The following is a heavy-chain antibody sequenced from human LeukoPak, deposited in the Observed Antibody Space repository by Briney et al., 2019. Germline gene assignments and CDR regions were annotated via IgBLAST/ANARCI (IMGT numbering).Heavy chain of an antibody. CDR2: ISGSGGST. J-gene: IGHJ4*02. Sequence: GASLRLSCAASGFTFSSYAMSWVRQAPGKGLEWVSAISGSGGSTYYADSVKGRFTISRDNSKNTLYLQMNSLRAEDTAVYYCAKSTAMVTSFDYWGQGTLVTVSP. D-gene: IGHD5-18*01. V-gene: IGHV3-23*01. CDR3: AKSTAMVTSFDY. CDR1: GFTFSSYA.